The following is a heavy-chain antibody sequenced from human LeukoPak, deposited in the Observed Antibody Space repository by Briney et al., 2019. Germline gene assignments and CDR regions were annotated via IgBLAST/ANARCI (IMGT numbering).Heavy chain of an antibody. CDR2: IYSGGST. CDR1: GFTVSSNY. D-gene: IGHD3-22*01. V-gene: IGHV3-53*04. Sequence: GGSLRLPCAASGFTVSSNYMSWVRQAPGKGLEWVSVIYSGGSTYYADSVKGRFTISRHNSKNTLYLQMNSLRAEDTAVYYCARGDYYDSSGYYGYWGQGTLVTVSS. CDR3: ARGDYYDSSGYYGY. J-gene: IGHJ4*02.